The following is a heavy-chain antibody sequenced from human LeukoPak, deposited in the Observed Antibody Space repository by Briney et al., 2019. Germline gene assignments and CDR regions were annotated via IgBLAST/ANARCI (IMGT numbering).Heavy chain of an antibody. CDR1: GFSFSSYG. CDR3: AKHPRYSGSYYFDY. J-gene: IGHJ4*02. CDR2: IRYDGSNK. D-gene: IGHD1-26*01. Sequence: PGGSLRLSCAASGFSFSSYGMHWVRQAPGKGLEWVAFIRYDGSNKYYADSVKGRFTISRDNSKNTLYLQMNSLRAEDTAVYYCAKHPRYSGSYYFDYWGQGTLVTASS. V-gene: IGHV3-30*02.